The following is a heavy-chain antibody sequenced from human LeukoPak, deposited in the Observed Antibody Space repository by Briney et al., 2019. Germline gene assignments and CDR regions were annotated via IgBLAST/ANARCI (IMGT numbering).Heavy chain of an antibody. CDR1: GATFSSYA. CDR3: ARDSSSWSFDP. Sequence: SVKVSCKASGATFSSYAITWVRQAPGQGLEWMGGIIPIFGTANYAQKFQGRVTITADESTSTAYLELSSLRSEDTAVYYCARDSSSWSFDPWGQGTLVTVSS. CDR2: IIPIFGTA. V-gene: IGHV1-69*13. D-gene: IGHD6-13*01. J-gene: IGHJ5*02.